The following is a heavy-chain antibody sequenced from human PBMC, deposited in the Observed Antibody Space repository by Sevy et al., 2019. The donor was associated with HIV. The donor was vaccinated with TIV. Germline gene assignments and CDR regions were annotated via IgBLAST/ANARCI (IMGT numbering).Heavy chain of an antibody. CDR1: DGSFSGYY. CDR3: ARSPPVVVVPGAPSWFDP. Sequence: SETLSLTCAVHDGSFSGYYWNWIRQLPGKGLEWIGEINESGIIYYNPSLKSRVTISVDTSKKQFSLKLNPVTAADTAVYFCARSPPVVVVPGAPSWFDPWGQGTLVTVSS. V-gene: IGHV4-34*01. CDR2: INESGII. J-gene: IGHJ5*02. D-gene: IGHD2-2*01.